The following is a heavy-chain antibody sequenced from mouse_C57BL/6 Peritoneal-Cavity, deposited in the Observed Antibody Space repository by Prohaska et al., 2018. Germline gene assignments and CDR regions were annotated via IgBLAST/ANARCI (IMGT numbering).Heavy chain of an antibody. CDR1: GFTFSDYG. CDR3: ARIDGSSYYAMDY. CDR2: ISNLAYSI. V-gene: IGHV5-15*01. J-gene: IGHJ4*01. Sequence: EVKLVESGGGLVQPGGSLKLSCAASGFTFSDYGMAWVRQAPRKGPEWVAFISNLAYSIYYADTVTGLFTISRVNANNTLYLEISSLRSNDTAMYYCARIDGSSYYAMDYWGQGTSVTVSS. D-gene: IGHD1-1*01.